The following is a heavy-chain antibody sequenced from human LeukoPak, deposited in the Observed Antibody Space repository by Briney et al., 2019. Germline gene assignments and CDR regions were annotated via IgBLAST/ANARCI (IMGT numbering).Heavy chain of an antibody. CDR1: GFTFSSYE. D-gene: IGHD3-10*01. J-gene: IGHJ4*02. CDR2: ISSSGSTI. CDR3: ASGQVLLWFGGLFDY. Sequence: GGSLRLSCAASGFTFSSYEMNWVRQAPGKGLEWVSYISSSGSTIYYADSVKGRFTISRDNAKNSLYLQMNSLRAEDTAVYYCASGQVLLWFGGLFDYWGQGTLVTVSS. V-gene: IGHV3-48*03.